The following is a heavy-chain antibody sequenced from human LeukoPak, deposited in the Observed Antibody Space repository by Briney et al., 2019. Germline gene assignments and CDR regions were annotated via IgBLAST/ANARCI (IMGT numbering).Heavy chain of an antibody. CDR1: GYTFTSYY. CDR2: ISYDGSNK. D-gene: IGHD3-22*01. Sequence: SCKASGYTFTSYYMHWVRQAPGKGLEWVALISYDGSNKYYADSVNGRFTISRDKSKNTLYLQMNSLRAEDTAVYYCAKEWYYYDTSGYYSYFDYWGQGTLVTVSS. CDR3: AKEWYYYDTSGYYSYFDY. J-gene: IGHJ4*02. V-gene: IGHV3-30*18.